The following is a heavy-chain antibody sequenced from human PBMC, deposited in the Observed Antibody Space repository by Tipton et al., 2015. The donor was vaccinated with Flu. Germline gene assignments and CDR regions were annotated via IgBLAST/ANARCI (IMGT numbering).Heavy chain of an antibody. CDR2: MGIAGDT. Sequence: GSLRLSCAASDFTFSAYDIHWVRQFSGKRLEWVSSMGIAGDTHYSASVRGRFIVSRESASNSGVLQMNGLEAGDTAIYYCAGSRGYCHGGNCDDRFYHGLDVWGQGTPVTVSS. CDR3: AGSRGYCHGGNCDDRFYHGLDV. J-gene: IGHJ6*02. V-gene: IGHV3-13*01. D-gene: IGHD1-1*01. CDR1: DFTFSAYD.